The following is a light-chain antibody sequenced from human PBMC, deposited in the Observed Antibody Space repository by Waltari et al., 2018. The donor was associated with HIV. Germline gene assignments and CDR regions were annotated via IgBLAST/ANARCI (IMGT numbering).Light chain of an antibody. CDR3: ATWDDRLNYWV. J-gene: IGLJ3*02. CDR1: TSNIGTNS. Sequence: QSVVTQPPSASGAPGQRVTISCSGSTSNIGTNSVSWYQQFPGTAPKLLIYPDNERPSGGPDRFSGSKSGTSASLAISGLQSEDEADYYCATWDDRLNYWVFGGGTKLTVL. CDR2: PDN. V-gene: IGLV1-44*01.